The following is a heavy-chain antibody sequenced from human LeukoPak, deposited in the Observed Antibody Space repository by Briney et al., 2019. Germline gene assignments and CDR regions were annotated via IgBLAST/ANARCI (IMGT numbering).Heavy chain of an antibody. CDR2: IIPIFGTA. D-gene: IGHD3-3*01. J-gene: IGHJ6*03. Sequence: ASVKVSCKASGGTFSSYAISWVRQAPGQGLEWMGGIIPIFGTANYAQKFQGRVTITADESTSTAYMELSSLRSEDTAVYYCARAGTQNQFTIFGVVRPADVYYYYYMDVWGKGTTATVSS. CDR3: ARAGTQNQFTIFGVVRPADVYYYYYMDV. V-gene: IGHV1-69*13. CDR1: GGTFSSYA.